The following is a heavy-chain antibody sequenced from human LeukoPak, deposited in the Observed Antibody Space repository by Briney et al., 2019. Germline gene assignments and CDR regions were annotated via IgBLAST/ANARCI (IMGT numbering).Heavy chain of an antibody. CDR1: ENSFTSYW. J-gene: IGHJ4*02. Sequence: GESLKISCKGSENSFTSYWIGWVRQMPGKGLEWMGIIYPGDSDTRYSPSFQGQVTISADKSISTAYLQWSSLKASDTAMYYCARPTGAAADPFDYWGPGTLVTVSS. V-gene: IGHV5-51*01. D-gene: IGHD6-13*01. CDR2: IYPGDSDT. CDR3: ARPTGAAADPFDY.